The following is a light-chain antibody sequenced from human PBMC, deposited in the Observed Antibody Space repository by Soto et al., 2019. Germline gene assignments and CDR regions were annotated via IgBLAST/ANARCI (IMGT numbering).Light chain of an antibody. CDR2: AVS. Sequence: QSALTQPASVSGSPGQSITISCTGTSGDVGLYDYVSWYQQHPGKAPQLMIYAVSNRPSGVSNRFSASKSGNTASLFISGLQAEDEADYHCSSYKSDSYYVFGSGTKVTVL. CDR3: SSYKSDSYYV. V-gene: IGLV2-14*01. J-gene: IGLJ1*01. CDR1: SGDVGLYDY.